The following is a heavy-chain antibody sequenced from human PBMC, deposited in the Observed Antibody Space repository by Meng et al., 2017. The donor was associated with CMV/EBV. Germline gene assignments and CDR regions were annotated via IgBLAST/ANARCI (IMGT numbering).Heavy chain of an antibody. J-gene: IGHJ6*02. CDR3: AREMDEYSSSIHGVYYYYGMDV. D-gene: IGHD6-6*01. V-gene: IGHV3-30-3*01. Sequence: SLKISCAASGFPFSSYAMHWVRQAPGKGLEWVAVISYDGSNKYYADSVKGRFTISRDNSKNTLYLQMNSLRAEDTAVYYCAREMDEYSSSIHGVYYYYGMDVWGQGTTVTVSS. CDR1: GFPFSSYA. CDR2: ISYDGSNK.